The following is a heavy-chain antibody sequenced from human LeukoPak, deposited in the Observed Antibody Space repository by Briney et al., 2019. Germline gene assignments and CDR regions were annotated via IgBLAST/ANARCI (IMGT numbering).Heavy chain of an antibody. Sequence: PSETLSLTCAVYGGSFSGYYWSWIRQPPGRGLEWIGEINHSGSINYNPSLKSRVTISVDTSKNQFSLKLSSVTAADTAVYYCARARSGKWGFDYWGQGTLVTVSS. CDR1: GGSFSGYY. CDR2: INHSGSI. V-gene: IGHV4-34*01. J-gene: IGHJ4*02. D-gene: IGHD1-26*01. CDR3: ARARSGKWGFDY.